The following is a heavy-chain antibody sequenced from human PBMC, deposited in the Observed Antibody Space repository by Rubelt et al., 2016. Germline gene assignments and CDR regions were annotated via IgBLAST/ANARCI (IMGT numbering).Heavy chain of an antibody. CDR1: GFDFGEHE. J-gene: IGHJ4*02. V-gene: IGHV3-33*08. Sequence: VQLVESGGGLVQPGGSLRLSCSASGFDFGEHEMDWVRQAPGKGLEWVAVNLYDGINKYYADSVRGRFTISRDNPKNTLELQMNILRAEDTAVYYCARGDTHFDHWGQGTLVTVSS. CDR3: ARGDTHFDH. D-gene: IGHD2-2*02. CDR2: NLYDGINK.